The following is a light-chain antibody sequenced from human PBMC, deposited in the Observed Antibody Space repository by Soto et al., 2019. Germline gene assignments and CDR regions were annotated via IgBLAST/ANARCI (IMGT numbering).Light chain of an antibody. V-gene: IGKV3-11*01. CDR2: EAS. CDR1: QSISTY. Sequence: EIVLTQSPATLSLSPGESATLSCRASQSISTYLAWYQQKPGQAPRLLMYEASNRATGVPPRFSGSGSGTDFTLTISSLEPEDFAVYYCQQETFGQGTKVDIK. J-gene: IGKJ1*01. CDR3: QQET.